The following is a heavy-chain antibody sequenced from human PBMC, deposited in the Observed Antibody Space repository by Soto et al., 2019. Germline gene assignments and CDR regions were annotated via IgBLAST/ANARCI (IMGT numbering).Heavy chain of an antibody. V-gene: IGHV4-59*08. CDR3: ARQDDNYYGMDV. CDR1: GGSISSYY. Sequence: SETLSLTCTVSGGSISSYYWSWIRQPPGKGLEWIGYIYYSGSTNYNPSLKSRVTISVDTSKNQFSLKLSSVTAADTAVYYCARQDDNYYGMDVWGQGTTVTVSS. J-gene: IGHJ6*02. D-gene: IGHD1-1*01. CDR2: IYYSGST.